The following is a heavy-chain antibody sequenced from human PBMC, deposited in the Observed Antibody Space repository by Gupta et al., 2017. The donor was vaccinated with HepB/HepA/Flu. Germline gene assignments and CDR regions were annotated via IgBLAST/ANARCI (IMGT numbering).Heavy chain of an antibody. J-gene: IGHJ4*02. CDR1: GFNFSSYA. D-gene: IGHD5-18*01. Sequence: QVQLVESGGGVVQPGRSLRLSCAASGFNFSSYAMHWVRQAPGEGLEWVALISYDGRNKYYADSVKGRFTISRDNSKNTLYLQMNSLRADDTAVYYCARDAGTQLWFFGYWGQGTLVTVSS. CDR2: ISYDGRNK. V-gene: IGHV3-30*04. CDR3: ARDAGTQLWFFGY.